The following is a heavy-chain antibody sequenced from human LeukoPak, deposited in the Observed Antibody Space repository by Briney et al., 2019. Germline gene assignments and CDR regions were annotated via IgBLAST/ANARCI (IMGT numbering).Heavy chain of an antibody. Sequence: GGSLRLSCAASGFTFSDYYMSWIRQAPGKGLEWVSYISSSSSIINYAESVRGRFTISRDNAKNLLYLQMNSLRAEDTAVYYCARDYREKTTDYWGQGTLVTVSS. J-gene: IGHJ4*02. CDR1: GFTFSDYY. CDR3: ARDYREKTTDY. CDR2: ISSSSSII. V-gene: IGHV3-11*06. D-gene: IGHD3-16*02.